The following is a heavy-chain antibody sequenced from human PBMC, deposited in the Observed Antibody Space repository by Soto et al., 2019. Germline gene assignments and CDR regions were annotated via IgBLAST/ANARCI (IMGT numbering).Heavy chain of an antibody. CDR2: VSGSGGST. D-gene: IGHD3-22*01. CDR1: GFTFSNYA. CDR3: AINYASSGYPTPAPAAY. J-gene: IGHJ4*02. V-gene: IGHV3-23*01. Sequence: PGGSLRLSCAASGFTFSNYAMSWVRQAPGKGLEWVSAVSGSGGSTYYADSMKGRFTISRDNSKSTLYLLMISLRAEDTAVYHCAINYASSGYPTPAPAAYWGQGTLVTVSS.